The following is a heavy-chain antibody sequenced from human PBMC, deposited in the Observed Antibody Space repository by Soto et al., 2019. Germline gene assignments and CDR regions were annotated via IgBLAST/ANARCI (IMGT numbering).Heavy chain of an antibody. V-gene: IGHV1-69*02. CDR1: GGTFSSYT. Sequence: SVKVSCKASGGTFSSYTISWVRQAPGQGLEWMGRIIPILGIANYAQKSQGRVTITADKSTSTAYMELSSLRSEDTAVYYCAAQYCTNGVCYARFDYWGQGTLVTVSS. CDR3: AAQYCTNGVCYARFDY. J-gene: IGHJ4*02. CDR2: IIPILGIA. D-gene: IGHD2-8*01.